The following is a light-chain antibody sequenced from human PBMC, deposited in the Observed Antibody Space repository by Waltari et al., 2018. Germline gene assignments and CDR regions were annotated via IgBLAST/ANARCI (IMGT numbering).Light chain of an antibody. CDR1: SSNIGRNP. V-gene: IGLV1-44*01. Sequence: QSVLTQPPSASGTPGLRVPISCSGSSSNIGRNPVNWYQQLPGTAPKLLIYSTNQRPAGIPARVPGSNSGTSASLAISGLQSEDEADYYCATWDDSLNAAVFGGGTQLSVL. J-gene: IGLJ7*01. CDR2: STN. CDR3: ATWDDSLNAAV.